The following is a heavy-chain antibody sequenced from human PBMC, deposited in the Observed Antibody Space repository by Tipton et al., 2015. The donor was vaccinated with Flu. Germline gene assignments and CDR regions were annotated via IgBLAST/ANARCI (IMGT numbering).Heavy chain of an antibody. V-gene: IGHV4-34*01. J-gene: IGHJ2*01. CDR3: ARRRYFDL. CDR1: VGSLSGYY. Sequence: LRLSCAVYVGSLSGYYWSWIRQSPGKGLEWIGEINHSGSANYNPSLNSRVTISVDTSKNQFSLKLSSVTAADTAVYYCARRRYFDLWGRGTQVTVSS. CDR2: INHSGSA.